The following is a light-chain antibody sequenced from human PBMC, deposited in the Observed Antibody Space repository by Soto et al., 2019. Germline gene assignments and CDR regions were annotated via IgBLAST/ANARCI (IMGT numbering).Light chain of an antibody. V-gene: IGKV3-20*01. Sequence: EIVLTQSPGTLSLSPGDRATLSCRASQRVSTNYLAWYQQQKPGQTPRLLIYDASRGATGVPDRFSGSGSGTDFTLAISRLEPEDFAVYYCQHYGDSSWTFGQGTKVEIK. CDR2: DAS. CDR3: QHYGDSSWT. CDR1: QRVSTNY. J-gene: IGKJ1*01.